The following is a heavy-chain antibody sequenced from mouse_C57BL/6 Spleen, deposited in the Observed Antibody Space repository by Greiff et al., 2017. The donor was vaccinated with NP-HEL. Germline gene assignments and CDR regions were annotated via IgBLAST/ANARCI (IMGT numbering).Heavy chain of an antibody. V-gene: IGHV5-6*01. CDR2: ISSGGSYT. Sequence: EVQGVESGGDLVKPGGSLKLSCAASGFTFSSYGMSWVRQTPDKRLEWVATISSGGSYTYSPDSVKGRFTISRDNAKNTLYLQMSSLKSEDTAMYYCARHETITTVAYFDYWGQGTTLTVSS. D-gene: IGHD1-1*01. CDR3: ARHETITTVAYFDY. J-gene: IGHJ2*01. CDR1: GFTFSSYG.